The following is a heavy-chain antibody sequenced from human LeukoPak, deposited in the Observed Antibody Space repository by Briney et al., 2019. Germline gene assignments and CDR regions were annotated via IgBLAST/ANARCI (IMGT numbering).Heavy chain of an antibody. D-gene: IGHD6-13*01. Sequence: SETLSLTCTVSGGSISSGSYCWSWIRQPAGKGLEWIGRIYTSGSTNYNPSLKSRVTISVDTSKNQFSLKLSSVTAADTAVYYCARAQEDSSSWAFDYWGQGTLVTVSS. J-gene: IGHJ4*02. CDR1: GGSISSGSYC. CDR2: IYTSGST. CDR3: ARAQEDSSSWAFDY. V-gene: IGHV4-61*02.